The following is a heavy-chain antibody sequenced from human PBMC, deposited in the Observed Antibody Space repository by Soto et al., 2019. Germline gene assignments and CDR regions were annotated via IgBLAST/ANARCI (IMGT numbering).Heavy chain of an antibody. CDR2: ISWDGGST. CDR3: AKDIIAAAGPASQFDY. D-gene: IGHD6-13*01. CDR1: GFSFDDYA. V-gene: IGHV3-43D*04. Sequence: EVQLVESGGVVVQPGGSLRLSCAASGFSFDDYAMHWVRQAPGKGLEWVSLISWDGGSTYYADSVKGRFTISRDNSKNSLYLQMNSLRAEDTALYYCAKDIIAAAGPASQFDYWGQGTLVTVSS. J-gene: IGHJ4*02.